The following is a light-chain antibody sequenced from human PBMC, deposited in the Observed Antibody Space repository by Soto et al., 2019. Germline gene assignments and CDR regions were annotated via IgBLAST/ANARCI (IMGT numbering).Light chain of an antibody. CDR3: QQYGSSPPT. J-gene: IGKJ1*01. Sequence: EIVLTQSPGTLSLSPGERATLSCRASQSVSSSYLAWYQQKPSQAPRLLIYGASSRATGIPDRFSGSGSGTDFTLTISRLEPEDFAVYYCQQYGSSPPTFGQGTKVDI. V-gene: IGKV3-20*01. CDR2: GAS. CDR1: QSVSSSY.